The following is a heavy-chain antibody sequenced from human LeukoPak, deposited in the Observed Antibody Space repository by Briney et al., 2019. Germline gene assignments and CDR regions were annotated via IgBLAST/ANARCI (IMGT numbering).Heavy chain of an antibody. V-gene: IGHV3-64D*09. J-gene: IGHJ4*02. Sequence: GGSLRLSCSASGFTFSSFAMHWVRQAPGKGLEYVAAISRNGGSTYYADSVKGRFTISRDNSKSTLYLQMSSQRAEDTAVYLCVKDLRSDFMGVLSRYLSYWGQGTLVTVSS. CDR2: ISRNGGST. CDR3: VKDLRSDFMGVLSRYLSY. CDR1: GFTFSSFA. D-gene: IGHD2/OR15-2a*01.